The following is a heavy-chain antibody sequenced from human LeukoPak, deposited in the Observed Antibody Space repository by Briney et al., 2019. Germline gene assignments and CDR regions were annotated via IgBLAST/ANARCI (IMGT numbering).Heavy chain of an antibody. CDR3: ARGLVGATPRDCYYYYGMDV. Sequence: GGSLRLSCAASGFTFSSYDMHWVRQATGKGLEWVSAIGTAGDTYYPGSVKGRFTISRENAKNSLYLQMNSLRAGDTAVYYCARGLVGATPRDCYYYYGMDVWGQGTTVTVSS. J-gene: IGHJ6*02. D-gene: IGHD1-26*01. V-gene: IGHV3-13*01. CDR1: GFTFSSYD. CDR2: IGTAGDT.